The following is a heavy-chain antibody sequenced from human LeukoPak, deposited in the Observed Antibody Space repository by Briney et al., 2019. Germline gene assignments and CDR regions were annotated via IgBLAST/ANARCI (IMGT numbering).Heavy chain of an antibody. D-gene: IGHD4-17*01. CDR1: GFTFISYW. J-gene: IGHJ4*02. CDR3: AKIRDYAFDY. V-gene: IGHV3-7*02. CDR2: IKEDGSEK. Sequence: RGSLRLSCAASGFTFISYWMSWVRQAPGKGLEWVANIKEDGSEKHYVDSVKGRFTISRDNAENSLYLQMNSLRAEDTAVYYCAKIRDYAFDYWGQGTLVTVSS.